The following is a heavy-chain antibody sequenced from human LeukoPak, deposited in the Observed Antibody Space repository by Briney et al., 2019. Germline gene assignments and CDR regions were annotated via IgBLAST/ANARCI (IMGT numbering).Heavy chain of an antibody. CDR3: ARDFLRYFDLLTFDP. CDR2: INPNSGGT. D-gene: IGHD3-9*01. CDR1: GYTFTGYY. V-gene: IGHV1-2*02. J-gene: IGHJ5*02. Sequence: ASVTVSCKASGYTFTGYYMHWVRQAPGQGLEWMGWINPNSGGTNYAQKFQGRVTMTRDTSISTAYMELSRLRSDDTAVYYCARDFLRYFDLLTFDPWGQGTLVTVSS.